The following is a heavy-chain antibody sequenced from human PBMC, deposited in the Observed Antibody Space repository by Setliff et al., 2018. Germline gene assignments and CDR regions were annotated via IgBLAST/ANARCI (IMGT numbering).Heavy chain of an antibody. CDR3: ARGGLNEGWGSYRFEGYYYYGMDV. V-gene: IGHV3-21*01. J-gene: IGHJ6*02. Sequence: GGSLRLSCAASGFTFSSYSMNWVRQAPGKGLEWVSSISSSSSYIYYADSVKGRFTISRDNAKNSLYLQMNSLRAEDTAVYYCARGGLNEGWGSYRFEGYYYYGMDVWGQGTTVTVSS. CDR1: GFTFSSYS. CDR2: ISSSSSYI. D-gene: IGHD3-16*02.